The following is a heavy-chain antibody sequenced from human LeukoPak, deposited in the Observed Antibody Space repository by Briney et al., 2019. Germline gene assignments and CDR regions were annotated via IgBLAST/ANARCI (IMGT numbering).Heavy chain of an antibody. J-gene: IGHJ5*02. CDR3: ARAKKRYDYGDYKNWFDP. V-gene: IGHV4-59*01. CDR1: GGSISSYY. CDR2: IYYSGST. D-gene: IGHD4-17*01. Sequence: SETLSLTCTVSGGSISSYYWSWLRQPPGKGLEWIGYIYYSGSTNYNPSLKSRVTISVDTSKNQFSLKLSSVTAADTAVYYCARAKKRYDYGDYKNWFDPWGQGTLVTVSS.